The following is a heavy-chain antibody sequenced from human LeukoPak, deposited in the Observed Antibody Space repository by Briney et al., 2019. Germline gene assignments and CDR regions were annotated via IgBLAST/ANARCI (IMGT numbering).Heavy chain of an antibody. CDR1: GFTFSDYY. V-gene: IGHV3-11*04. CDR2: ISGSGSPI. J-gene: IGHJ6*02. CDR3: ARPPYYYYGMDV. Sequence: GGSLRLSCAASGFTFSDYYMTWIRQAPGKGLEWVSYISGSGSPIYYADSVKGRFTVSRDNAKNSLHLQMNSLRAEDTAVYYCARPPYYYYGMDVWGQGTTVTVSS.